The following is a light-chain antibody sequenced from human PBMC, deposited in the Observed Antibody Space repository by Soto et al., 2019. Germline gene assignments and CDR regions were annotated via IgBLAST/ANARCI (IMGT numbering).Light chain of an antibody. CDR3: QQYSSLPHT. CDR1: QSVTSRY. V-gene: IGKV3-20*01. CDR2: GVS. J-gene: IGKJ2*01. Sequence: ENVLTQSPGTLSLSPGERATLSCRATQSVTSRYFAWYQQKPGQAHRLLIYGVSSRATDIPDRFSGSGSGTDFTLTISRLEPEDFVVYYCQQYSSLPHTFGQGTKLEVK.